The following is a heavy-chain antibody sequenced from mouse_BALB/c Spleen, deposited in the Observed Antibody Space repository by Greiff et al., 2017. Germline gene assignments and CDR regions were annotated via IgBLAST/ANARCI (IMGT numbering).Heavy chain of an antibody. J-gene: IGHJ4*01. V-gene: IGHV14-3*02. Sequence: EVMLVESGAELVKPGASVKLSCTASGFNIKDTYMHWVKQRPEQGLEWIGRIDPANGNTKYDPKFQGKATITADTSSNTAYLQLSSLTSEDTAVYYCASIGRYAMDYWGQGTSVTVSS. CDR1: GFNIKDTY. CDR2: IDPANGNT. D-gene: IGHD2-3*01. CDR3: ASIGRYAMDY.